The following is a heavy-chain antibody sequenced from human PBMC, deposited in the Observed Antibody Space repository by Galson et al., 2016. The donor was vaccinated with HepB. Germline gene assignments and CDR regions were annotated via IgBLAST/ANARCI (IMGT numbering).Heavy chain of an antibody. J-gene: IGHJ6*02. D-gene: IGHD2-21*02. CDR3: ARDLAVTRYYYGMDV. Sequence: SLRLSCAGPGFTFSSYWMSWVRQAPGKGLEWVANIKQDGSEKYYVDSVKGRFTISRDNAKNSLYLQMNSLRAEDTAVYYCARDLAVTRYYYGMDVWGQGTPVTVSS. CDR2: IKQDGSEK. V-gene: IGHV3-7*01. CDR1: GFTFSSYW.